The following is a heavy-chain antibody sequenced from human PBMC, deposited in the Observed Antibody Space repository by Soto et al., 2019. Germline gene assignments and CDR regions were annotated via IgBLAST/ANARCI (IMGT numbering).Heavy chain of an antibody. Sequence: PGGSLRLSCAASGFTFSSYAMSWVRQAPGKGLEWVSAISGSGGSTYYADSVKGRFTISRDNSKNTLYLQMNSLRAEDTAVYYCAKDLWGGATTAFLAYAFDIWGQGTMVTVSS. D-gene: IGHD5-12*01. J-gene: IGHJ3*02. CDR2: ISGSGGST. V-gene: IGHV3-23*01. CDR1: GFTFSSYA. CDR3: AKDLWGGATTAFLAYAFDI.